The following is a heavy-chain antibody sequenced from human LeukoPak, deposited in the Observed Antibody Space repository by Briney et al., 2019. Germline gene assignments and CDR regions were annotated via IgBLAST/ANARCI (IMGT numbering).Heavy chain of an antibody. CDR3: ARAAARGYDILTGDFDY. J-gene: IGHJ4*02. CDR2: IKQDGSEK. CDR1: GFTFSSYW. D-gene: IGHD3-9*01. Sequence: PGGSLRLSCAASGFTFSSYWMHWVRQAPGKGLEWVANIKQDGSEKYYVDSVKGRFTISRDNAKNSLYLQMNSLRAEDTAVYYCARAAARGYDILTGDFDYWGQGTLVTVSS. V-gene: IGHV3-7*01.